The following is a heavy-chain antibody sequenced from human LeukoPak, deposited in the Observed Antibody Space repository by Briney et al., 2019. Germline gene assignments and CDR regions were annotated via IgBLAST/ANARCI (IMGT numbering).Heavy chain of an antibody. CDR1: GFTFSSYG. D-gene: IGHD1-26*01. CDR2: IWYDGSNK. Sequence: GGSLRLSCAASGFTFSSYGMHWVRQAPGKGLEWVAVIWYDGSNKYYADSVKGRFTISRDNSKNTLYLQMNSLRADDTAVYYCARAFIWSYYVGDFWGRGTLVTVSS. CDR3: ARAFIWSYYVGDF. J-gene: IGHJ4*02. V-gene: IGHV3-33*01.